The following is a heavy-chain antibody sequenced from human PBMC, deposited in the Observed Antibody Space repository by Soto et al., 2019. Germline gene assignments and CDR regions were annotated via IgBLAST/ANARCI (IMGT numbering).Heavy chain of an antibody. Sequence: QVQLVESGGGVVQPGRSLRLSCAASGFTFSSYGMHWVRQAPGKGLEWVAVISYDGSNKYYADSVKGRFTISRDNSKNTVYLQVNSLRAEDTAVYYCARDLDKGHYYFDYWGQGTLITVSS. J-gene: IGHJ4*02. V-gene: IGHV3-30*03. CDR2: ISYDGSNK. CDR3: ARDLDKGHYYFDY. CDR1: GFTFSSYG. D-gene: IGHD3-10*01.